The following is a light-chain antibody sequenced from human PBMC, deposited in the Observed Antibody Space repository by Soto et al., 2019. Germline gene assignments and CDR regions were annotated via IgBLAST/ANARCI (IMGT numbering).Light chain of an antibody. CDR3: QHYNDYSWT. CDR1: QSISIW. CDR2: KTS. J-gene: IGKJ1*01. V-gene: IGKV1-5*03. Sequence: DIHMTQSPSTLSASVGDRVTITCRASQSISIWLAWYQQKPGKAPNLLIYKTSSLESGVPSRFSGSGCGTEFPLTISSLQPDDFATYYCQHYNDYSWTFGQGTKVEIK.